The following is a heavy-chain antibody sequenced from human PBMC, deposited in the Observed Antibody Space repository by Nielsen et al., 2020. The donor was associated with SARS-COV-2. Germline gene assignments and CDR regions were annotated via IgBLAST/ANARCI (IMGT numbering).Heavy chain of an antibody. CDR2: INPTNGGT. V-gene: IGHV1-46*01. CDR1: GYTFTSYD. Sequence: ASVKVSCKASGYTFTSYDMHWVRQAPGQGLEWMGLINPTNGGTTYAQKFLGTVTMTRDTSTSTVYMELSSLRSDDTAVYYCARDSSGTYRRVDYWGQGTLVTVSS. D-gene: IGHD3-22*01. CDR3: ARDSSGTYRRVDY. J-gene: IGHJ4*02.